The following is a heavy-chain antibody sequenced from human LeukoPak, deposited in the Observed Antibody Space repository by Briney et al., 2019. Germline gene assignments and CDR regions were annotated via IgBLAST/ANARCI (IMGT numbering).Heavy chain of an antibody. J-gene: IGHJ5*02. CDR3: VRSGYDYHWFDP. Sequence: SVKVSCKASGGSFSDYSISWVRQAPGQGLEWMGRIIAILDTAHYAQKFQGRFTITADKSTTTVYMELSSLRSDDTAVYYCVRSGYDYHWFDPWGQGTLVTVSS. CDR2: IIAILDTA. CDR1: GGSFSDYS. D-gene: IGHD5-12*01. V-gene: IGHV1-69*08.